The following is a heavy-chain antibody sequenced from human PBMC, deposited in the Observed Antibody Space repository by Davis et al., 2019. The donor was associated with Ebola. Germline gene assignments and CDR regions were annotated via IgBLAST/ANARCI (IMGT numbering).Heavy chain of an antibody. D-gene: IGHD2-2*02. V-gene: IGHV4-30-2*01. CDR1: GGSISSGGYS. CDR3: ARWTLCSSTSCYKRGWNWFDP. J-gene: IGHJ5*02. Sequence: PSETLSLTCTVSGGSISSGGYSWSWIRQPPGKGLEWIGYIYHSGSTYYNPSLKSRVTISVDRSKNQFSLKLSSVTAADTAVYYCARWTLCSSTSCYKRGWNWFDPWGQGTLVTVSS. CDR2: IYHSGST.